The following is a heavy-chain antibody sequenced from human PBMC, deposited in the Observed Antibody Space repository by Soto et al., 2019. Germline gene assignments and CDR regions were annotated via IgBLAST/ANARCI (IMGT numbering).Heavy chain of an antibody. CDR1: GFTFSSYA. CDR2: ISYDGSNK. J-gene: IGHJ4*02. Sequence: QVQLVESGGGVVQPGRSLRLSCAASGFTFSSYAMHWVRQAPGKGLEWVAVISYDGSNKYYADSVKGRFTISRDNSKNTLYVQMNSLRAEDTAVYYCARDYGDYARYLYYLDYWGQGTLVTVSS. V-gene: IGHV3-30-3*01. D-gene: IGHD4-17*01. CDR3: ARDYGDYARYLYYLDY.